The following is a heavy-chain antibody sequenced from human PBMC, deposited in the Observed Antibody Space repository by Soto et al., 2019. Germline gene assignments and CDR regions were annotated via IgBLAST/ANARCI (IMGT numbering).Heavy chain of an antibody. CDR3: ARAEPYYDFWSGYYRPDY. V-gene: IGHV1-18*01. CDR2: SSASNGTT. Sequence: ASMKVSSKTSRARSKKNAFRWVRQSPGQGLVWMVLSSASNGTTNYAQKLQGRVTMTTDTSTSTAYMELRSLRSDDTAVYYCARAEPYYDFWSGYYRPDYWGQGTLVTVSS. D-gene: IGHD3-3*01. CDR1: RARSKKNA. J-gene: IGHJ4*02.